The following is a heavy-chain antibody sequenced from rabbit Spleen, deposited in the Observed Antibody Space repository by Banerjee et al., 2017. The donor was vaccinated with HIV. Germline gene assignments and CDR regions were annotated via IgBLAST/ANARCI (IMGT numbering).Heavy chain of an antibody. Sequence: QEQVVESGGGLVQPGGSLKLSCKASGFDFSSYGVSWVRQVPGKGLEWIGYIEADGSGFTYFATWAKGRFTCSKTSSTTVTLQMTRLTAADTATYFCARDTSSSFSSYGMDLWGQGTLVTVS. CDR1: GFDFSSYG. D-gene: IGHD1-1*01. CDR3: ARDTSSSFSSYGMDL. CDR2: IEADGSGFT. V-gene: IGHV1S45*01. J-gene: IGHJ6*01.